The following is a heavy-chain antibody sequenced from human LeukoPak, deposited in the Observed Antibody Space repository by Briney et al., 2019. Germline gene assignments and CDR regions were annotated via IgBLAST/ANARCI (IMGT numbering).Heavy chain of an antibody. CDR2: INPNSGDT. Sequence: ASVTVSCKASGYTFTRYYIHWVRQAPGQGLEWMGWINPNSGDTSYAQKFQGRVTMTRDMSTSTVYMELSSLRSEDTAVYYCARGRQNDYRGQGTLVTVSS. CDR3: ARGRQNDY. V-gene: IGHV1-2*02. CDR1: GYTFTRYY. J-gene: IGHJ4*02.